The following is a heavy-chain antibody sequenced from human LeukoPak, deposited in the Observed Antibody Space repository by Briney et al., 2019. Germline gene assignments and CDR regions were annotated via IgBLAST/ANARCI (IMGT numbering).Heavy chain of an antibody. CDR3: AKDSYGGSGSYYLYSFDM. CDR2: IIPIFGTA. CDR1: GGTFSSYA. D-gene: IGHD3-10*01. V-gene: IGHV1-69*13. Sequence: SVKVSCKASGGTFSSYAISWVRQAPGQGLEWMGGIIPIFGTANYAQKFQGRVTITADESTSTAYMELSSLRSEDTALYYCAKDSYGGSGSYYLYSFDMWGQGTRVTVSS. J-gene: IGHJ3*02.